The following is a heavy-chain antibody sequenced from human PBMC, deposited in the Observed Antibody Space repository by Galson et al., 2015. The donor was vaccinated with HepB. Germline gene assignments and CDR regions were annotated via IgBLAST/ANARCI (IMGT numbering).Heavy chain of an antibody. V-gene: IGHV4-34*01. CDR3: ARGVLRYFRFDL. CDR2: INESGGR. J-gene: IGHJ5*01. Sequence: SETLSLTCAVFGGSFSDYYWTWIRQSPEKGLEWIGEINESGGRNYNPSFESRGNISLDTAKRQFSLRLNSVTAADTAVYYCARGVLRYFRFDLWGQGTLVTVSS. CDR1: GGSFSDYY. D-gene: IGHD3-9*01.